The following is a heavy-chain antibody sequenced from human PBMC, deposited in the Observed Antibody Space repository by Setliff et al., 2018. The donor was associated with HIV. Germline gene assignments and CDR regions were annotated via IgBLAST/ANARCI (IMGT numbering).Heavy chain of an antibody. CDR2: IYYSGST. CDR3: ARGTLYYYDTGGYSYFDY. CDR1: GGSISSGGYY. Sequence: SETLSLTCTVSGGSISSGGYYWSWIRQHPGKGLEWIGYIYYSGSTYYNPALKSRVTISVDTSKNQFSLKLSSVTAADTAVFYCARGTLYYYDTGGYSYFDYWGQGTLVTVSS. J-gene: IGHJ4*02. D-gene: IGHD3-22*01. V-gene: IGHV4-31*03.